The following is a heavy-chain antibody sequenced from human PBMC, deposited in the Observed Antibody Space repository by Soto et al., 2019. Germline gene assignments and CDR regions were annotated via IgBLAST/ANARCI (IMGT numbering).Heavy chain of an antibody. Sequence: DVQLLESGGDLVQPGGYLRLSCAASGFSFSGSAMNWVRQAPGKGLEWVSIISDRGDRTHFADYPKGRFTISRDNSKNTLYLKLTSLRAEDTAVYYCTRSFNILWQKWFDPWGQGTLVTVSS. V-gene: IGHV3-23*01. CDR3: TRSFNILWQKWFDP. CDR1: GFSFSGSA. CDR2: ISDRGDRT. J-gene: IGHJ5*02. D-gene: IGHD3-3*02.